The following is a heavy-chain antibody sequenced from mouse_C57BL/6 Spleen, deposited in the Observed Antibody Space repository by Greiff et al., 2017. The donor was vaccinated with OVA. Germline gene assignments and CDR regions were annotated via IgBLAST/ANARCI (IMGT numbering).Heavy chain of an antibody. CDR2: IYPRSGNT. D-gene: IGHD2-2*01. CDR1: GYTFTSYG. CDR3: ARYGYDAYAMDY. J-gene: IGHJ4*01. V-gene: IGHV1-81*01. Sequence: VQLQQSGAELARPGASVKLSCKASGYTFTSYGISWVKQRTGQGLEWIGEIYPRSGNTYYNKKFKGKATLTADKSSSTAYMELRSLTSEDSAVYFCARYGYDAYAMDYWGQGTSVTVSS.